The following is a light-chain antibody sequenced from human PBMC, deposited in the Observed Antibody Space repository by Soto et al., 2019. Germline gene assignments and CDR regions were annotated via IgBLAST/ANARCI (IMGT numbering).Light chain of an antibody. CDR3: QQSYSTLLYT. CDR1: QVISNY. V-gene: IGKV1-39*01. CDR2: GAT. J-gene: IGKJ2*01. Sequence: DIQMTQSPSSLSASVGDRVTITCRASQVISNYLNWYQQKPGKAPNLLIYGATSLQSGVPSRFSGSGSGTDFTLTISSVQPEDFATYYCQQSYSTLLYTFGQGTEPEIK.